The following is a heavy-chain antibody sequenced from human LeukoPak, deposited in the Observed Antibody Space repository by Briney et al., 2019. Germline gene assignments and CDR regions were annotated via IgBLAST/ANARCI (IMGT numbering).Heavy chain of an antibody. Sequence: SETLSLTCTVSGYSISSGYYWGWIRQPPGKGLEWIGSIYHSGSTYYNPSLKSRVTISVDTSKNQFSLKLSSVTAADTAVYYCATQTGGQLAIDYWGQGTLVTVSS. CDR3: ATQTGGQLAIDY. J-gene: IGHJ4*02. CDR1: GYSISSGYY. D-gene: IGHD6-13*01. CDR2: IYHSGST. V-gene: IGHV4-38-2*02.